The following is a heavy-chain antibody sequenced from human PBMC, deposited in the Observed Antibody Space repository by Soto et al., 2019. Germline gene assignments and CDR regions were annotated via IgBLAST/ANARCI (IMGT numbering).Heavy chain of an antibody. CDR2: ISYDGSNK. CDR1: GFTFSIYG. Sequence: GGSLRLSCAASGFTFSIYGMHWVRHAPGKGLEWVAVISYDGSNKYYADSVKGRFTISRDNSKNTLYLQMNSLRAEDTAVYYCAKNYYGSGSYNYYYYGMDVWGQGTTVTVSS. V-gene: IGHV3-30*18. CDR3: AKNYYGSGSYNYYYYGMDV. D-gene: IGHD3-10*01. J-gene: IGHJ6*02.